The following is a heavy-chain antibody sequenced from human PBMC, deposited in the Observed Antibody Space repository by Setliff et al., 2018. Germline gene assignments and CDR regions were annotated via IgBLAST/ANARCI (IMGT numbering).Heavy chain of an antibody. D-gene: IGHD2-8*02. V-gene: IGHV4-34*01. J-gene: IGHJ4*02. CDR2: INHSGST. CDR1: GVSVSSYF. Sequence: SETLSLTCTVSGVSVSSYFWSWIRQPPGKGLEWIGEINHSGSTNYNPSLKSRVTISVDRSKNQFSLKLSSVTAADTALYYCTVYNTGSSKDHYWGQGTPVTVSS. CDR3: TVYNTGSSKDHY.